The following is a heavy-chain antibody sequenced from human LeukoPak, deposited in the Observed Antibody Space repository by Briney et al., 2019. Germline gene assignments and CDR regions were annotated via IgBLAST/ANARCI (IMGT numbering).Heavy chain of an antibody. CDR2: FDPEDGET. CDR1: GYTLNELS. J-gene: IGHJ4*02. CDR3: ATDRFDGGDYGGHDY. Sequence: ASVKVSSKVSGYTLNELSMHWVRQAPGKGLEWMGGFDPEDGETLYAQKFQARVTMTEDTSTDTAYMELSSLRSEDTAVYYCATDRFDGGDYGGHDYWGQGTLITVSS. D-gene: IGHD4-23*01. V-gene: IGHV1-24*01.